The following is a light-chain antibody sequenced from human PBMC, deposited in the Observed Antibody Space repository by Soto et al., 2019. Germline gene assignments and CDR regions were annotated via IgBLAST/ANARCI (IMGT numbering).Light chain of an antibody. CDR1: SSDVGGYDY. CDR2: DVN. CDR3: SSFTVSGPI. J-gene: IGLJ2*01. V-gene: IGLV2-14*03. Sequence: QSALTQPASVSGSPGQSISISCTGTSSDVGGYDYVSWYQQHPGKAPKLMIYDVNIRPSGVSDRFSGSKSGYTASLTISGLQAEDEADYFCSSFTVSGPIFGGGTKLTVL.